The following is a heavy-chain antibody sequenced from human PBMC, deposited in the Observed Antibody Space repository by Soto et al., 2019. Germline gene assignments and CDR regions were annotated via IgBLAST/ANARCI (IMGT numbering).Heavy chain of an antibody. Sequence: QLQLQESGPGRVKPSEPLSLTGTFSVGSISSSSYYWGWFRQPPGKGLEWFGSIYYSGSTYYNPSLKSRVTISVDTSKNQFSLKLSSVTAADTAVYYCARLGAGGTHFDYWGQGTLVTVSS. CDR2: IYYSGST. J-gene: IGHJ4*02. D-gene: IGHD1-26*01. V-gene: IGHV4-39*01. CDR3: ARLGAGGTHFDY. CDR1: VGSISSSSYY.